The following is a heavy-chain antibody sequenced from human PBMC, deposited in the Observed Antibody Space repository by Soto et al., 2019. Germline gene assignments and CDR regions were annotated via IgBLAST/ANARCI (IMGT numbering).Heavy chain of an antibody. Sequence: EVQLVESGGGLVQPGGSLGLSCVASGFTIENSVMHWVRQTPGKGLMWVSRITGAGDGTLYADSVQGRFTISRDNAKNTVYLHMTGLRVEETAVYYCARAQKWRQLSLNVFDLWGQGTTVTVSS. D-gene: IGHD5-18*01. V-gene: IGHV3-74*01. J-gene: IGHJ3*01. CDR2: ITGAGDGT. CDR3: ARAQKWRQLSLNVFDL. CDR1: GFTIENSV.